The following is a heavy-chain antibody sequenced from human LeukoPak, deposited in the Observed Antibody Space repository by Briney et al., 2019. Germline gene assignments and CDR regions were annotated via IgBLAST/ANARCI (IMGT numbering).Heavy chain of an antibody. V-gene: IGHV3-23*01. CDR2: ISGSGGST. CDR1: GFTFSSYE. Sequence: GGSLILSCAASGFTFSSYEMNWVRQAPGKGLEGVSVISGSGGSTHYADSVKGRFTISRDNSKNTLYLQMNSLRGDDTAVYYCAKDPGRYCSGGACIIDYWGQGTLVTVSS. D-gene: IGHD2-15*01. J-gene: IGHJ4*02. CDR3: AKDPGRYCSGGACIIDY.